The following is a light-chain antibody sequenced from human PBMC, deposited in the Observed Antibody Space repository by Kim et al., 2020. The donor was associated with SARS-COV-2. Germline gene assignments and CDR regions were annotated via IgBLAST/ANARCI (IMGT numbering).Light chain of an antibody. Sequence: VGGRVTITCRASQDISSSLAWYQQKPGKAPKLLIYAAFSLQSGVPSRFSGSGSGTDFTLAISSLQPDDFATYYCQQAKNFPWTFGQGTKVDIK. J-gene: IGKJ1*01. CDR1: QDISSS. CDR2: AAF. CDR3: QQAKNFPWT. V-gene: IGKV1-12*01.